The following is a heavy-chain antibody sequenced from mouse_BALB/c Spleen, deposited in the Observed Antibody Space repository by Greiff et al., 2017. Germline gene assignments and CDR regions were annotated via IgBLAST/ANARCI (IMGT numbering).Heavy chain of an antibody. CDR3: ARADGYGYFDD. CDR2: IYPGDGDT. Sequence: VQLQQSGAELVRPGSSVKISCKASGYAFSSYWMNWVKQRPGQGLEWIGQIYPGDGDTNYNGTFKGKATLTADKSSSTAYMQLSSLTSEDSAVCFCARADGYGYFDDWGQGTTLTVSS. D-gene: IGHD2-3*01. V-gene: IGHV1-80*01. CDR1: GYAFSSYW. J-gene: IGHJ2*01.